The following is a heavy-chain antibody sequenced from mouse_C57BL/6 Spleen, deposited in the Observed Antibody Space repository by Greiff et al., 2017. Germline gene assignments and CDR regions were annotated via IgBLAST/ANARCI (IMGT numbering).Heavy chain of an antibody. CDR3: TTRDDYGSSYAMDD. CDR2: IDPEDGET. V-gene: IGHV14-1*01. D-gene: IGHD1-1*01. CDR1: GFNINDYY. Sequence: VQLQQSGAELVRPGASVKLSCTASGFNINDYYMHWVKQRPEQGLEWIGRIDPEDGETDYAPKFQGKATMTADNSSNTAYLQLSSLTSEDTACDYCTTRDDYGSSYAMDDWGQGTSVTVSS. J-gene: IGHJ4*01.